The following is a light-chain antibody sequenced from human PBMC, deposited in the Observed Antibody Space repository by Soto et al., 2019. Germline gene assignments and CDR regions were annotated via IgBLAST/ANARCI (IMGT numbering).Light chain of an antibody. CDR1: QAINSA. CDR3: QQFNSYPLT. J-gene: IGKJ4*01. CDR2: DAS. V-gene: IGKV1-13*02. Sequence: IQLTQSPSSLSASVGDKVTISCRASQAINSALAWCQQRPGKAPMVLIYDASILESGVPSRFSGSGSGTDFTLTLSSLQREDFATDYCQQFNSYPLTFGGGTKVEIE.